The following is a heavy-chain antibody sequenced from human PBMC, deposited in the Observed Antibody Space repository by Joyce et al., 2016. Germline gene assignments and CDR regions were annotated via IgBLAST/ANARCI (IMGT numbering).Heavy chain of an antibody. V-gene: IGHV3-23*01. CDR2: ICGSGDST. Sequence: EVQLLESGGGLVQPGGSLRLSCAASGFTFTNYAMTWVRQAPGKGLEWVSGICGSGDSTHYADSGKGRFTISRDNSKNTLYLQMKSLRAEDTAVYYCAKEEDIVVVPAASSYWGQGTLVTVSS. CDR3: AKEEDIVVVPAASSY. D-gene: IGHD2-2*01. CDR1: GFTFTNYA. J-gene: IGHJ4*02.